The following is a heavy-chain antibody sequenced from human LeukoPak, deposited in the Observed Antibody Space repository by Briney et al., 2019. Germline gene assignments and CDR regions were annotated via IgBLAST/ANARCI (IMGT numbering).Heavy chain of an antibody. CDR1: GFTFSSYS. Sequence: GGSLRLSCAASGFTFSSYSMNWVRQAPGKGLEWVSYISSSSSTIYYADSVKGRFTISRDNAKNSLYLQINSLRAEDTAVYYCARDKGEESGYSSWGYYYYYYMDVWGKGTTVTVSS. CDR3: ARDKGEESGYSSWGYYYYYYMDV. CDR2: ISSSSSTI. J-gene: IGHJ6*03. V-gene: IGHV3-48*01. D-gene: IGHD5-18*01.